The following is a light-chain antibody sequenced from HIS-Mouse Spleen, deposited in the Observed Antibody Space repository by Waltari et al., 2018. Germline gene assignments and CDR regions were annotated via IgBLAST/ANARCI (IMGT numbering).Light chain of an antibody. J-gene: IGLJ2*01. Sequence: SYDLTQPPPVSGPPDQPPRIPAPEIPLPRQKAYGNQQKPGQAPVLVKYKDSERPSGIPERFSGSSSGTTVTLTISGVQAEDEADYYCQSADSSGTYHVVFGGGTKLTVL. CDR2: KDS. V-gene: IGLV3-25*03. CDR1: PLPRQK. CDR3: QSADSSGTYHVV.